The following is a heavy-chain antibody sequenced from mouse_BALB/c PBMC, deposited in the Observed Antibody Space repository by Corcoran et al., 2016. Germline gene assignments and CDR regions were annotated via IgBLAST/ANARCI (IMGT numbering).Heavy chain of an antibody. D-gene: IGHD2-3*01. Sequence: DVQLQESGPGLVKPSQSLSLTCSVTGYSITSGYYWNWIRQFPGNKLEWMGYISYDGSNNYNPSLKNRISITRDTSKNQFFLKLNSVTTEDTATYYGAAIYDGYAMYYWGQGTAVTVSS. CDR2: ISYDGSN. J-gene: IGHJ4*01. CDR3: AAIYDGYAMYY. CDR1: GYSITSGYY. V-gene: IGHV3-6*02.